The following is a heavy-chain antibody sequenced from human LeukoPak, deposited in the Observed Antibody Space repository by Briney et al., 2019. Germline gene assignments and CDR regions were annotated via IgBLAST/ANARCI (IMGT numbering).Heavy chain of an antibody. CDR3: ARHSQAAAGTKSGMDV. J-gene: IGHJ6*02. V-gene: IGHV5-51*01. Sequence: GESLKISCKGSGYSFTSYWIGWVRQMPGKGLEWMGIIYPGDSDTRYSPSFQGQVTISADKSISTAYLQWSSLKASDTAMYYCARHSQAAAGTKSGMDVWGQGTTVTVSS. D-gene: IGHD6-13*01. CDR1: GYSFTSYW. CDR2: IYPGDSDT.